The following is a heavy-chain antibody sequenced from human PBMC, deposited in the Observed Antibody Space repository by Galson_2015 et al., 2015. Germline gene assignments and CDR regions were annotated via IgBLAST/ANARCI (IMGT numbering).Heavy chain of an antibody. D-gene: IGHD2-21*01. CDR3: ARQSCGDGTCQYHLDY. J-gene: IGHJ4*02. Sequence: SLRLSCAASGFTFASYNINWVRQAPGKGLEWVSYISGTSRTKYYADSVKGRFTISRDNAKNSLYLQMDSLRDEDTAIYYCARQSCGDGTCQYHLDYWGQGTQVTVSS. CDR2: ISGTSRTK. V-gene: IGHV3-48*02. CDR1: GFTFASYN.